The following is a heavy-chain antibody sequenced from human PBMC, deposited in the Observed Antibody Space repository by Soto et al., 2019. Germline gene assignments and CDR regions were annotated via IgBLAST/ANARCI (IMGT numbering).Heavy chain of an antibody. D-gene: IGHD6-25*01. CDR3: AKYVAIAAAETETVLFDY. J-gene: IGHJ4*02. V-gene: IGHV3-23*01. CDR1: GFTFSSYA. CDR2: ISGSGGST. Sequence: PGGSLRLSCAASGFTFSSYAMSWVRQAPGKGLEWVSAISGSGGSTYYADSVKGRFTISRDNSKNTLYLQMNSLRAEDTAVYYCAKYVAIAAAETETVLFDYWGQGTLVTVSS.